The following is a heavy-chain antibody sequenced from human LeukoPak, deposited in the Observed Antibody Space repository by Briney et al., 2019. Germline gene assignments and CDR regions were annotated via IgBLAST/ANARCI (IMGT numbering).Heavy chain of an antibody. CDR3: ARVGYDFWSGYHIDY. CDR1: GGSFSGYY. D-gene: IGHD3-3*01. J-gene: IGHJ4*02. V-gene: IGHV4-34*01. Sequence: PSETLSLTCAVYGGSFSGYYWSWIRQPPGKGLEWIGEINHSGSTNYNPSLKSRVTISVDTSKNQFSLKLSSVTAADTAVYYCARVGYDFWSGYHIDYWGQGTPVTVSS. CDR2: INHSGST.